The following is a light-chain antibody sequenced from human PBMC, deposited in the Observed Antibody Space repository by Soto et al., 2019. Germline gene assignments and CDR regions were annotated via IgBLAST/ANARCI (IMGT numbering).Light chain of an antibody. J-gene: IGKJ1*01. V-gene: IGKV3-15*01. CDR1: QSFSSN. CDR3: QQYDDWPGT. CDR2: ATS. Sequence: DIVMTQSPATLSVSPGERATLSCRASQSFSSNLAWYQQKLGQAPSLLIYATSTRATGIPARFSGSWSGTDFTLTISSLYSEDFAVYYCQQYDDWPGTFGQGTKVDIK.